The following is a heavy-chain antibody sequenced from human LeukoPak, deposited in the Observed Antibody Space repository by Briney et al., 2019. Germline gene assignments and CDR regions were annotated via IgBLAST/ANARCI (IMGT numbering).Heavy chain of an antibody. V-gene: IGHV4-39*02. Sequence: SETLSLTCTVSGGSISSYSYCWVWLRPAPGQELVGIMSINYSGSNYSNQSLKSRITIAVDTTKNHFTLRLSTVTAAATAEYYCARRRDSSGYMRDYFDCLVEGTM. D-gene: IGHD3-22*01. CDR3: ARRRDSSGYMRDYFDC. CDR2: INYSGSN. J-gene: IGHJ4*02. CDR1: GGSISSYSYC.